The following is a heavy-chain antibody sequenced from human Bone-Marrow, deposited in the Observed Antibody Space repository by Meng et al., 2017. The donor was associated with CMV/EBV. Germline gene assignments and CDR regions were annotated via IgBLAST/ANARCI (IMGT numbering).Heavy chain of an antibody. D-gene: IGHD6-13*01. V-gene: IGHV3-33*01. CDR1: GFTFSSYG. Sequence: GGSLRLSCAASGFTFSSYGMHWVRQAPGKGLEWVAVIWYDGSNKYYADSVKGRFTISRDNSKNTLYLQMNSLRAEDTAVYYCARSPGGAAADFYYYYGMDVWGQGTTVTVSS. CDR3: ARSPGGAAADFYYYYGMDV. CDR2: IWYDGSNK. J-gene: IGHJ6*02.